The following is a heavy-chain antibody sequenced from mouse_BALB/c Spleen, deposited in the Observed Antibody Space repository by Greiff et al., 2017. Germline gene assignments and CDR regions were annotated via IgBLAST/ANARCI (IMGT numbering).Heavy chain of an antibody. CDR3: ARDQGYGNYEGYFEV. J-gene: IGHJ1*01. V-gene: IGHV5-6-3*01. CDR1: GFTFSSYG. Sequence: DVHLVESGGGLVQPGGSLKLSCAASGFTFSSYGMSWVRQTPDKRLELVATINSNGGSTYYPDSVKGRFTISRDNAKNTLYLQMSSLKSEDTAMYYCARDQGYGNYEGYFEVWGAGTTVTVSS. D-gene: IGHD2-1*01. CDR2: INSNGGST.